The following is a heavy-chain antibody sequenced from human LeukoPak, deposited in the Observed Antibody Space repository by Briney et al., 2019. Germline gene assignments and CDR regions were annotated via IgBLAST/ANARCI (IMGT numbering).Heavy chain of an antibody. V-gene: IGHV3-7*01. Sequence: PGGSLRLSCAASGFTFSSYWMSWIRQGPGKGLEWVANIKHDGSEIYYEDSVKGRFTISRDNAKNSLYLQMNSLRAEDTAVYYCARDKVVGATHFDYWGQGTLVTVSS. CDR2: IKHDGSEI. CDR3: ARDKVVGATHFDY. D-gene: IGHD1-26*01. CDR1: GFTFSSYW. J-gene: IGHJ4*02.